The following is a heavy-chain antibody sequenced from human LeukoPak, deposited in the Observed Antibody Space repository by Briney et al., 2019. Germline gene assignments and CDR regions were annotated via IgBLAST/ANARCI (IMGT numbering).Heavy chain of an antibody. D-gene: IGHD6-6*01. CDR2: IWFDGNDK. Sequence: GGSLRLSCAASGFSFSTYGIHCVRQAPGKGLEWVAVIWFDGNDKYYADSVKGRFTISRDNSKSTLYLEMNSLRAEDTAVYSWAIPSSISSGVDVFDIWGQGTMVTVSS. J-gene: IGHJ3*02. CDR1: GFSFSTYG. CDR3: AIPSSISSGVDVFDI. V-gene: IGHV3-33*01.